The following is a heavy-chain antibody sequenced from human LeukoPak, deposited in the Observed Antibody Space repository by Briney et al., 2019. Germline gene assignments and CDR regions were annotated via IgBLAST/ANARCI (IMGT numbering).Heavy chain of an antibody. CDR2: IYHSGST. CDR3: ARVSGSQLLFSIDY. V-gene: IGHV4-4*02. CDR1: GGSISSSNW. J-gene: IGHJ4*02. Sequence: SETLSLTCAVSGGSISSSNWWSWVRQPPGKGLEWIGEIYHSGSTNYNPSLKSRVTISVDKSKNQFSLKLSPVTAADTAVYYCARVSGSQLLFSIDYWGQGTLVTVSS. D-gene: IGHD2-2*01.